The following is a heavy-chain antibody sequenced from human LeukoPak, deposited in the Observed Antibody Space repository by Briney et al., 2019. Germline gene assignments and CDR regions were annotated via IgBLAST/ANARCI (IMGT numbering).Heavy chain of an antibody. CDR1: GYTFTRYY. CDR2: ISAYNGNT. J-gene: IGHJ4*02. Sequence: GASVEVFCKASGYTFTRYYMHGVPHAPGQGLEGMGWISAYNGNTKYAQKLQGRVTMTTDTSTSTAYMELRSLRSDDTAVYYCARDPSDYYDSSGYLYWGQGTLVTVSS. CDR3: ARDPSDYYDSSGYLY. D-gene: IGHD3-22*01. V-gene: IGHV1-18*04.